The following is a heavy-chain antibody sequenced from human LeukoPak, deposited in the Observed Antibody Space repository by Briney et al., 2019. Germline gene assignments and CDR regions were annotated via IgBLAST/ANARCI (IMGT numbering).Heavy chain of an antibody. V-gene: IGHV4-59*08. CDR3: ARLMPMVLTGQRYFYHPLDV. J-gene: IGHJ6*04. Sequence: PPETLSLTCTVSGDSISSKYWTWIRQPPGKGLEYIGYVHYTGYTDYNPSLESRLTISIDTSRNQFSLKLSSVTAADTAVYYCARLMPMVLTGQRYFYHPLDVWGKGTTVTVSS. CDR1: GDSISSKY. CDR2: VHYTGYT. D-gene: IGHD3-9*01.